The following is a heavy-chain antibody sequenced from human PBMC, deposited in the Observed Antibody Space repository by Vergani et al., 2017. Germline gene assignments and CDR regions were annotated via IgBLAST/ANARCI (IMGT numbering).Heavy chain of an antibody. D-gene: IGHD1-14*01. CDR1: GFTFSNYA. J-gene: IGHJ3*02. CDR2: ISESGYSR. Sequence: EVQLLESGGALVQPGGSLRLSCAASGFTFSNYAFSWVRQAPGKGLEWVSVISESGYSRYYADSVKARFTISRDNSKNTLYLQMDSLRAEDTAVCYCAKSRVYRTDAFDIWGQGAMVTVSS. CDR3: AKSRVYRTDAFDI. V-gene: IGHV3-23*01.